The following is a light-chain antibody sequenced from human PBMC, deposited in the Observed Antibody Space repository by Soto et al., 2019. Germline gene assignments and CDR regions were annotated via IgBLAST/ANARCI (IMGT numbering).Light chain of an antibody. Sequence: EMGRTRSQGTLPLSPGERAPLSARAIQRFTCKIAGYQQKPGQAPRPLIYDPSPRAAGVPARFSGSGSGTEFTLTISSLQSEDFAVYYCQQYNEWPITFGQGTRLEVK. V-gene: IGKV3-15*01. CDR3: QQYNEWPIT. J-gene: IGKJ5*01. CDR1: QRFTCK. CDR2: DPS.